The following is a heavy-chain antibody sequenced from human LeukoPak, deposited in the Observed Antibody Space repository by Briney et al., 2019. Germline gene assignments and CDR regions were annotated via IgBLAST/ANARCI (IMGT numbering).Heavy chain of an antibody. CDR1: GFTFDDYG. V-gene: IGHV3-20*04. CDR3: ARGEPAASAFDI. CDR2: INWNGGST. Sequence: GGSLRLSCAASGFTFDDYGKSWVRQAPGKGLEWVSGINWNGGSTGYADSVKGRFTISRDNAKNSLYLQMNSLRAEDTALYYCARGEPAASAFDIWGQGTMVTVSS. D-gene: IGHD2-2*01. J-gene: IGHJ3*02.